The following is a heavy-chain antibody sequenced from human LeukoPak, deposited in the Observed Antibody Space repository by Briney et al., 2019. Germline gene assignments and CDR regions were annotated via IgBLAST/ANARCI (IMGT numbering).Heavy chain of an antibody. CDR1: GYTFTSYG. J-gene: IGHJ4*02. V-gene: IGHV1-18*01. Sequence: ASVKVSCKASGYTFTSYGISWVRQAPGQGLEWMGWISAYNGNTDYAQKLQGRVTMTTDTSTSTAYMELRSLRSDDTAVYYCARFYYDSSGYYPDYWGQGTLVTVSS. D-gene: IGHD3-22*01. CDR3: ARFYYDSSGYYPDY. CDR2: ISAYNGNT.